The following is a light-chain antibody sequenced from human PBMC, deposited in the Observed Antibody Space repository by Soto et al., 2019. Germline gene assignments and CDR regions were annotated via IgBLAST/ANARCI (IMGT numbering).Light chain of an antibody. V-gene: IGKV3-20*01. Sequence: EIVLTQSPGTLSLSPGERATLSCRASQSVSSNYVAWYQQKRGQAPRLLIYGASSRATGIPTRFRGSGSGTDFTLTISRLEPGDFAVYYCQQDDTSPRTFGQGTKVEI. CDR1: QSVSSNY. J-gene: IGKJ1*01. CDR3: QQDDTSPRT. CDR2: GAS.